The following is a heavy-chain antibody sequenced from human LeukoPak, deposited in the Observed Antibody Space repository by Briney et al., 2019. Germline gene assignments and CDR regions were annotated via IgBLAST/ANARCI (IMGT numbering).Heavy chain of an antibody. Sequence: GGSLRLSCAASGFTFSSYSMNWVRQAPGKGLEWVSSINSSSSYIYYADSVKGRFTISRDNAKNSLYLQMNSLRAEDTAVYYCARAMVRGVIITRYYFDYWGQGTLVTVSS. V-gene: IGHV3-21*01. D-gene: IGHD3-10*01. CDR1: GFTFSSYS. CDR3: ARAMVRGVIITRYYFDY. J-gene: IGHJ4*02. CDR2: INSSSSYI.